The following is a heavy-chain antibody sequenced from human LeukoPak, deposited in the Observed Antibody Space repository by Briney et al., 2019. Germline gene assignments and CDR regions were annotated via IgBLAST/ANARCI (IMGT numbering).Heavy chain of an antibody. D-gene: IGHD1-26*01. Sequence: PSETLSLTCTVSGGSISSYYWSWIRQPPGKGLEWIGYIYYSGSTNYNPSLKSRVTISVDTSKNQFSLKLSSVTAADTAVYYCARGPSGSYFHYYYYYYMDVWGKGTTVTISS. J-gene: IGHJ6*03. V-gene: IGHV4-59*01. CDR2: IYYSGST. CDR1: GGSISSYY. CDR3: ARGPSGSYFHYYYYYYMDV.